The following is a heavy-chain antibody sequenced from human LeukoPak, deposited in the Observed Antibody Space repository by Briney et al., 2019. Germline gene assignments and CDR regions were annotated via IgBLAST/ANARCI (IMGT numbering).Heavy chain of an antibody. CDR3: ARNLLGSL. CDR2: ISSSSSTI. D-gene: IGHD3-10*01. V-gene: IGHV3-48*01. J-gene: IGHJ4*02. CDR1: GFTFSSYS. Sequence: GGSLRLSCAASGFTFSSYSMNWVRQAPGKGLEWVSYISSSSSTIYYADSVKGRFTISRDNAKNSLYLQMNSLRAEDTAVYYCARNLLGSLWGQGTLVTVSS.